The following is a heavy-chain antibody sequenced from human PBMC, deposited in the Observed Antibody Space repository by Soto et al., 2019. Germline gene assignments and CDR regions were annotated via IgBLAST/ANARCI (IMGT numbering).Heavy chain of an antibody. Sequence: SETLSLTCSVSGSSIINSAYYWAWLRQPPGKEPEWIGNIFYSGKVYYAPSFRGRVSMSIDTSRNQFSLQLHSVAASDTAVYYCARARIVLIPTAWFDPWGRGTLVTVSS. D-gene: IGHD2-2*01. CDR2: IFYSGKV. V-gene: IGHV4-39*07. CDR3: ARARIVLIPTAWFDP. J-gene: IGHJ5*02. CDR1: GSSIINSAYY.